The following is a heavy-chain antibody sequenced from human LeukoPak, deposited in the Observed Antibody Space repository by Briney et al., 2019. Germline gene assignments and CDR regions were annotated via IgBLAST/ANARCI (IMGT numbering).Heavy chain of an antibody. D-gene: IGHD3-22*01. CDR2: ISGSDGST. J-gene: IGHJ4*02. CDR3: AKRDYYSSSGYYYPYYFDH. Sequence: GGSLRLSCAASGFTFSNYATSWVRQAPGKGLEWVSGISGSDGSTYYADSEKGRFSISRDNSKNTLYLQMNSLRAEDTAVYYCAKRDYYSSSGYYYPYYFDHWGQGTLVTVSS. CDR1: GFTFSNYA. V-gene: IGHV3-23*01.